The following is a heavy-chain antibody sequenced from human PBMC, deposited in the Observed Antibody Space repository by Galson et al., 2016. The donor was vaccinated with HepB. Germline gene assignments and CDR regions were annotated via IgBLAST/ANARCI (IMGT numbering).Heavy chain of an antibody. V-gene: IGHV3-66*01. Sequence: LRLSCAASGFTVSSNYMSWVRQAPGKELEWVSVIYSGGSTHYADSVKGRFTISRDNSKNTLYLQMNSLRADDTAAYYCARTRSDWYYFDYWGQGTLVTVSS. CDR3: ARTRSDWYYFDY. D-gene: IGHD3-9*01. J-gene: IGHJ4*02. CDR1: GFTVSSNY. CDR2: IYSGGST.